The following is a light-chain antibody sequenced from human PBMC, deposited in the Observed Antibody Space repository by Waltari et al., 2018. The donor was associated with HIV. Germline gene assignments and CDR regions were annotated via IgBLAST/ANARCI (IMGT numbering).Light chain of an antibody. J-gene: IGKJ2*01. V-gene: IGKV2-28*01. CDR2: LAS. Sequence: DVLATQVPFSLTVSPGVTAAISCRATEGLRHSNGRVYLDWDVQRPGHTPRLLIYLASNRASGVPDRFVGTGSGTDFTLRITRVEAADVGTYFCLQNIRAPFAFGQGT. CDR1: EGLRHSNGRVY. CDR3: LQNIRAPFA.